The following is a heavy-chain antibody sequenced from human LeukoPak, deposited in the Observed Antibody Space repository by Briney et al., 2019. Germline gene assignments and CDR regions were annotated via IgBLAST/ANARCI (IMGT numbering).Heavy chain of an antibody. D-gene: IGHD2-2*01. Sequence: GGSLRLSCAASGFTFSGSAMHWVRQASGKGLEWVGRIRNKANSYATAYAASVKGRFTISRDDSKNTAYLQMNSLKTEDTAVYYCEVVVPAATSPGAFDIWGQGTMVTVSS. J-gene: IGHJ3*02. CDR1: GFTFSGSA. CDR3: EVVVPAATSPGAFDI. CDR2: IRNKANSYAT. V-gene: IGHV3-73*01.